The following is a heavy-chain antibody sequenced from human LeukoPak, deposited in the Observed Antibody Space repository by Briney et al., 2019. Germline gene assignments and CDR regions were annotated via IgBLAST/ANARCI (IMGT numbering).Heavy chain of an antibody. V-gene: IGHV3-49*04. CDR1: DFTYAYAGFA. J-gene: IGHJ3*01. Sequence: GRSLRLSCTASDFTYAYAGFAMTWVRPAPGKGLEWVAFIRSKSYGATTEYAASVEGRFTISRDDSKAMAFLQMDNLRTEDTAVYYCTRCSSGACYSSSAFDVWGQGTMVTVSS. CDR3: TRCSSGACYSSSAFDV. CDR2: IRSKSYGATT. D-gene: IGHD2-15*01.